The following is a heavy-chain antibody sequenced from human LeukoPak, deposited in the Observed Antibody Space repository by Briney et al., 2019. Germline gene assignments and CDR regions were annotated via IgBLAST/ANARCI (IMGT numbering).Heavy chain of an antibody. J-gene: IGHJ5*02. CDR2: XXXADSDI. CDR1: GYXXXXXX. D-gene: IGHD6-6*01. Sequence: GESLKISCKGSGYXXXXXXIXXXXXXPXKXXEXXGXXXXADSDIRYSPSFQGQVTISADRSTSTAYLQWSSLKASDTAMYYCARMPLPRGYSSSGWFDPWGQGTLVTVSS. CDR3: ARMPLPRGYSSSGWFDP. V-gene: IGHV5-51*01.